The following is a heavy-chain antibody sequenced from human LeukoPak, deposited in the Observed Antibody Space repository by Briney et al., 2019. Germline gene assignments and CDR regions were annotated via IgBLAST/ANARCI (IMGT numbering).Heavy chain of an antibody. CDR3: ARYYDLLTGPFNWFDP. CDR1: GYTFTSYD. V-gene: IGHV1-8*01. Sequence: ASVKVSCKASGYTFTSYDINWVRQATGQGLEWMGWMNPNSGNTGYAQRFQGRVTMTRDTSISTAYMELSGLRSEDTAVYYCARYYDLLTGPFNWFDPWGQGTLVTVSS. CDR2: MNPNSGNT. J-gene: IGHJ5*02. D-gene: IGHD3-9*01.